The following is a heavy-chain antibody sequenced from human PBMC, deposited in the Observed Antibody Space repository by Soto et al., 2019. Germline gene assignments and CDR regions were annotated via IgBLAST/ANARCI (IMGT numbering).Heavy chain of an antibody. D-gene: IGHD6-19*01. J-gene: IGHJ4*02. CDR3: ARDSSGRAIFDS. CDR1: GYTFTSYG. V-gene: IGHV1-18*01. CDR2: TGAYMVT. Sequence: QVQLVQSGGEVKKPGASVKVSCRASGYTFTSYGISWVRQAPGQGLEWLGWTGAYMVTNYAQKLQGRITMTTDTSTSTAYMELRSLRFDASAVYYCARDSSGRAIFDSWGQGTLVTVSS.